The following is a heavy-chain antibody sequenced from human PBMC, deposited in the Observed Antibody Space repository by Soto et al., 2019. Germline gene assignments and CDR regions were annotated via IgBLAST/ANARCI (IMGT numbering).Heavy chain of an antibody. J-gene: IGHJ4*02. Sequence: PSETLSLTCTVSGGSISSYYWSWIRQPPGKGLEWIGYIYYSGSTNYNPSLKSRVTISVDTSKNQFSLKLSSVTAADTAVYYCARGYGYSYGYDYFDYWGQGTLVTVSS. D-gene: IGHD5-18*01. CDR1: GGSISSYY. CDR3: ARGYGYSYGYDYFDY. CDR2: IYYSGST. V-gene: IGHV4-59*01.